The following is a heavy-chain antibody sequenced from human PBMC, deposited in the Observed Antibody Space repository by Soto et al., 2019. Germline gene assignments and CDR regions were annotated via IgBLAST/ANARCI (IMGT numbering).Heavy chain of an antibody. J-gene: IGHJ4*02. V-gene: IGHV3-23*01. CDR1: GFTFSSYA. CDR2: ISGRGDST. D-gene: IGHD2-8*01. CDR3: AKERDNGADRYYFDD. Sequence: EVQLLESGGILVHPGGSLRLSCAASGFTFSSYAMTWVRQAPGKGLEWVSAISGRGDSTYYADSVKGRFTISRDQSKNTLYLQMHSLRAEVTAVYFCAKERDNGADRYYFDDWGQGTLVTVSS.